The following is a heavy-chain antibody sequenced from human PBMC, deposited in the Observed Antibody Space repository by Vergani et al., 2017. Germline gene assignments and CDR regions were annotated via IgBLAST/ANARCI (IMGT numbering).Heavy chain of an antibody. CDR1: GFTFTSSA. V-gene: IGHV1-58*01. CDR3: AAGAYGSGGDYFDY. D-gene: IGHD3-10*01. J-gene: IGHJ4*02. Sequence: QMQLVQSGPEVKKPGTSVKVSCKASGFTFTSSAVQWVRQARGQRLEWIGWIVVGSGNTNYAQKFQERVTITRDMSTSTAYMELSSLRAEDTAVYYCAAGAYGSGGDYFDYWGQGTLVTVSS. CDR2: IVVGSGNT.